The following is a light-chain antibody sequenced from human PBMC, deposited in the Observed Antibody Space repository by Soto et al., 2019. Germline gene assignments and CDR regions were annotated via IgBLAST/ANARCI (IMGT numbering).Light chain of an antibody. CDR3: QQYDSFSVT. V-gene: IGKV1-13*02. CDR2: DVS. J-gene: IGKJ1*01. Sequence: AIQLTQSPSSLSASVGDIVTITFRASQGISTLLAWYQQKPGKAPKVLIYDVSALKRGVPPRFSGSGSGTEFTLTISSLQPEDFATYYCQQYDSFSVTFGQGTKVDIK. CDR1: QGISTL.